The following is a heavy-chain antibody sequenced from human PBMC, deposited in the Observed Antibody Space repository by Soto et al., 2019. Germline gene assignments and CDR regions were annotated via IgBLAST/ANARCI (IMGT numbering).Heavy chain of an antibody. Sequence: GGSLRLSCAASGFTFSSYGMHWVRQAPGKGLEWVAVIWYDGSNKYYADSVKGRFTISRDNSKNTLYLQMNSLRAEDTAVYYCARAHWGSGSYYKGPFDYWGQGTLVTVSS. D-gene: IGHD3-10*01. CDR2: IWYDGSNK. V-gene: IGHV3-33*01. J-gene: IGHJ4*02. CDR3: ARAHWGSGSYYKGPFDY. CDR1: GFTFSSYG.